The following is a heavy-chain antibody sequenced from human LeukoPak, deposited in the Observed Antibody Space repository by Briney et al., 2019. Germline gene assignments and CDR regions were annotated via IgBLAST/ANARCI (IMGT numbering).Heavy chain of an antibody. CDR2: IYTSGST. D-gene: IGHD1-26*01. J-gene: IGHJ4*02. V-gene: IGHV4-61*02. Sequence: PSETLSLTCTVSGGSVSSGNYYWTWIRQPAGKGLEWIGRIYTSGSTNYNPSLKSRVTISIDASKNQFSLRLSSVTAADTAVYYCTRGGELMNYWGQGTLVTVSS. CDR3: TRGGELMNY. CDR1: GGSVSSGNYY.